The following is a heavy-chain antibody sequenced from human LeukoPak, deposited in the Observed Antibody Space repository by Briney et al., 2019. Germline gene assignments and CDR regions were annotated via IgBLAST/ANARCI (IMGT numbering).Heavy chain of an antibody. CDR3: ARDSRSSGYYDYYYYYGMDV. J-gene: IGHJ6*02. CDR2: IYTSGST. V-gene: IGHV4-4*07. Sequence: SESLSLTCTVSGDSITSNYWSWIRQPAGKGLEWIGRIYTSGSTNYNPSLKSRVTISVDTSKNQFSLKLSSVTAADTAVYYCARDSRSSGYYDYYYYYGMDVWGQGTTVTVSS. D-gene: IGHD3-22*01. CDR1: GDSITSNY.